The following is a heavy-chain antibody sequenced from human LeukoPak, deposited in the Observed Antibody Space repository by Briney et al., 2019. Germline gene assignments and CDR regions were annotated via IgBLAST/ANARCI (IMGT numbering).Heavy chain of an antibody. J-gene: IGHJ4*02. CDR2: ISSTGNPR. V-gene: IGHV3-48*01. D-gene: IGHD5-24*01. CDR1: GLTFSDYS. CDR3: AREMATPRGYYFDY. Sequence: PGGSLRLSCTASGLTFSDYSMNWVRQAPGKGLEWVSYISSTGNPRHYADSVKGRFTISRDNSKNTLYLQMNSLRAEDTAVYYCAREMATPRGYYFDYWGQGTLVTVSS.